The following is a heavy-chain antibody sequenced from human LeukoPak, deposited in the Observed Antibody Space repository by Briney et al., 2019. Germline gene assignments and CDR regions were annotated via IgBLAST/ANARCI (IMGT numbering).Heavy chain of an antibody. D-gene: IGHD1-7*01. CDR2: INPYSGGT. CDR1: GYTFTGHY. CDR3: ARSKTGTSPGWFDP. J-gene: IGHJ5*02. V-gene: IGHV1-2*02. Sequence: ASVKVSCKASGYTFTGHYMHWVRQAPGQGLEWMGWINPYSGGTHYALIFQDRVTMTRDTSISTAYMELSRLKSDDTAVYYCARSKTGTSPGWFDPWGQGTLVTASS.